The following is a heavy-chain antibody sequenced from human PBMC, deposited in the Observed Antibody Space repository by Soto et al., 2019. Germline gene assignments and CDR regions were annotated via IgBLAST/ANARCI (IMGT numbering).Heavy chain of an antibody. CDR3: ARERSSSGYGSDYYYGMDV. CDR1: GYTFTSYG. Sequence: QVQLVQSGAEVKKPGASVKVSCKASGYTFTSYGISWVRQAPGQGLEWMGWISAYNGNTNYVQKLQGRVTMTTDTSTSTAYMELRSLRSDDTAVYYCARERSSSGYGSDYYYGMDVWGQGTTVTVSS. V-gene: IGHV1-18*01. D-gene: IGHD6-25*01. CDR2: ISAYNGNT. J-gene: IGHJ6*02.